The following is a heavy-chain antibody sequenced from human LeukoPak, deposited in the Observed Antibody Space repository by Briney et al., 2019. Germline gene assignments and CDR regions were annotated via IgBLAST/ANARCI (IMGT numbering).Heavy chain of an antibody. Sequence: SETLSLTCTVSGGSISSYYWSWIRQPPGKGLEWIGCIYYSGSTNYNPSLKSRVTISVDTSKNQFSLKLSSVTAADTAVYYCAREYYYDSSGYWDYYYYMDVWGKGTTVTVSS. J-gene: IGHJ6*03. CDR3: AREYYYDSSGYWDYYYYMDV. D-gene: IGHD3-22*01. CDR1: GGSISSYY. V-gene: IGHV4-59*01. CDR2: IYYSGST.